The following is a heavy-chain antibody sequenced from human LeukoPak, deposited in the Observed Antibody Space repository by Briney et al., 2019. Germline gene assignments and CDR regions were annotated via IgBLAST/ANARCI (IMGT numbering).Heavy chain of an antibody. CDR1: GFTFSIYS. D-gene: IGHD6-13*01. CDR2: ISSGSGYI. Sequence: GGSLRLSCAASGFTFSIYSVNWARQAPGKGLEWVSSISSGSGYIYYADSVKGRFTISRDTAKSSLYLQMNSLRADDTAVYYCAREGIAAGVFDYWGQGTLVTVSS. V-gene: IGHV3-21*01. J-gene: IGHJ4*02. CDR3: AREGIAAGVFDY.